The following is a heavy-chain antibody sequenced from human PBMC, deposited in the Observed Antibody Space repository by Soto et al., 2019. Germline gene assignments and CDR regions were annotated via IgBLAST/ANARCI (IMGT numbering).Heavy chain of an antibody. V-gene: IGHV1-69*13. Sequence: SVKVSCKASGGTFSSYAISWVRQAPGQGLEWMGGIIPIFGAANYAQKFQGRVTITADESTSTAYMELSSLRSEDTAVYYCAREAGPFYGMDVWGQGTTVTVSS. CDR1: GGTFSSYA. D-gene: IGHD6-19*01. CDR2: IIPIFGAA. J-gene: IGHJ6*02. CDR3: AREAGPFYGMDV.